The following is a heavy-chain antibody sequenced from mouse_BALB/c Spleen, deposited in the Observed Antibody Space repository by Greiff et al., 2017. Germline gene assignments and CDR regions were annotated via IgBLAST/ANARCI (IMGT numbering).Heavy chain of an antibody. CDR3: GGSAWFAY. CDR1: GYTFTSYW. Sequence: VQLQQSGAELAKPGASVKMSCKASGYTFTSYWMHWVKQRPGQGLEWIGYINPSTGYTKYNQKFKDKATLTADKSSSTAYMQLSSLTSEDSAVYYCGGSAWFAYWGQGTLVTVSA. CDR2: INPSTGYT. V-gene: IGHV1-7*01. J-gene: IGHJ3*01.